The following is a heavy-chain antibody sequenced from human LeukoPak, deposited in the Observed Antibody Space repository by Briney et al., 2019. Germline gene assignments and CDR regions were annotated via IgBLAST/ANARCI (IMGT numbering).Heavy chain of an antibody. Sequence: ASVKVSCKASGYTFTSYDFNWVRQATGQRPEWMGWMSPNSGDTGYAQKFQGRVTMTRNTSISTAYMELSSLRSDDAAVYYCARGPPNWGYDYWGPGTLVTVSS. J-gene: IGHJ4*02. CDR3: ARGPPNWGYDY. D-gene: IGHD7-27*01. CDR2: MSPNSGDT. V-gene: IGHV1-8*01. CDR1: GYTFTSYD.